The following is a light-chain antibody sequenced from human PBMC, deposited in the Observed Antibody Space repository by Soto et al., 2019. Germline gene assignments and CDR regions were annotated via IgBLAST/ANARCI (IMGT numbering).Light chain of an antibody. V-gene: IGLV2-14*01. J-gene: IGLJ1*01. Sequence: QSALTQPASVSGSPGQSITISCTGTSSDIGNYNYVSWYQQHPGKAPKLMISEVSNRPSGVSNRFSGSKSGNTASLTISGLQPEDEADYYCSSYKSTSSYVFGGGTKVTVL. CDR1: SSDIGNYNY. CDR2: EVS. CDR3: SSYKSTSSYV.